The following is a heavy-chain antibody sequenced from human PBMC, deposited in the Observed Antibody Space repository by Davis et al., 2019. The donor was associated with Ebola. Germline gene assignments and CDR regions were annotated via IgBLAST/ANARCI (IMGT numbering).Heavy chain of an antibody. CDR3: AREPMFYGMDV. J-gene: IGHJ6*02. V-gene: IGHV1-24*01. Sequence: ASVKVSCKVSGYTLTELSMHWVRQAPGKGLEWMGGFDPEDGETIYAQKLQGRVTMTTDTSTSTAYMELRSLRSDDTAVYYCAREPMFYGMDVWGQGTTVTVSS. CDR1: GYTLTELS. D-gene: IGHD3-10*02. CDR2: FDPEDGET.